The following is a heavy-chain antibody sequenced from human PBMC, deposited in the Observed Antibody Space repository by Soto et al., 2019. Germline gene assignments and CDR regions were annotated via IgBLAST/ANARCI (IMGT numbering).Heavy chain of an antibody. CDR3: ARRVATIGSAWFDP. CDR2: ISAYNGNT. CDR1: GYTFTSYG. D-gene: IGHD5-12*01. V-gene: IGHV1-18*01. J-gene: IGHJ5*02. Sequence: ASVKVSCKASGYTFTSYGISWVRQAPGQGLEWMGWISAYNGNTNYAQKLQGRVTMTTDTSTSTAYMELRSLRSDDTAVYYCARRVATIGSAWFDPWGQGTLVTVSS.